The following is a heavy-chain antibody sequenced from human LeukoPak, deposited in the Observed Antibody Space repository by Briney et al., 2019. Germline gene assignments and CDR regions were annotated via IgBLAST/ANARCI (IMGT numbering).Heavy chain of an antibody. Sequence: GGSLRLSCAASGFTFGSYAMHWVRQAPGKGLEWVAVISYDGSNKYYADSVKGRFTISRDNSKNTLYLQMNSLRAEDTAVYYCAKAAMMVRDPMDYWGQGTLVTVSS. CDR3: AKAAMMVRDPMDY. D-gene: IGHD3-10*01. CDR2: ISYDGSNK. J-gene: IGHJ4*02. V-gene: IGHV3-30*04. CDR1: GFTFGSYA.